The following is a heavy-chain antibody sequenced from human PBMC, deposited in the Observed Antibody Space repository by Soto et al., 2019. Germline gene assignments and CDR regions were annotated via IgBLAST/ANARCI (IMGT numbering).Heavy chain of an antibody. D-gene: IGHD2-2*01. CDR1: GFTFSGFG. V-gene: IGHV3-33*01. Sequence: QVQLVESGGGVVQPGRSLSLSCEASGFTFSGFGMHWVRQAPGKGLEWVAVIWYDGSQKYYADSVEGRFTISRDNSKSTMLLQMNSLRAEDTAVYHSARGRGGDTGGNAAYFDSWGQGTLVTVSS. CDR3: ARGRGGDTGGNAAYFDS. J-gene: IGHJ4*02. CDR2: IWYDGSQK.